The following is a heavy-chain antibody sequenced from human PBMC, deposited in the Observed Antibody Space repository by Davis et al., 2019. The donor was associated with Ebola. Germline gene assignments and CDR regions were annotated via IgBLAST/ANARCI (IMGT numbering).Heavy chain of an antibody. J-gene: IGHJ3*02. V-gene: IGHV3-64*04. CDR3: VKTRSNWWNDALDM. Sequence: GGSLRLSCSASGFTFSSYAMHWVRQAPGKGLAYVSAISSNGCSTYYADSVKGRFTISRDNSKNTLYLQMNSLRPEDTAVYYCVKTRSNWWNDALDMWGQGTMVTVSS. D-gene: IGHD2-8*02. CDR2: ISSNGCST. CDR1: GFTFSSYA.